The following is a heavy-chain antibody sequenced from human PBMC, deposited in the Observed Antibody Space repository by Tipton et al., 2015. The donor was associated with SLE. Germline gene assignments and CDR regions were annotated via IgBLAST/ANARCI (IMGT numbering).Heavy chain of an antibody. J-gene: IGHJ2*01. CDR1: GGSISSYY. CDR2: IYYSGST. Sequence: TLSLTCTVSGGSISSYYWSWIRQPPGKGLEWIWSIYYSGSTNYYPSLKSRVTISVDTSKNQFSLKLNSVTAADTAVYYCARELEYYYGSGSYSYWYFDLWARGTLVTVSS. V-gene: IGHV4-59*01. CDR3: ARELEYYYGSGSYSYWYFDL. D-gene: IGHD3-10*01.